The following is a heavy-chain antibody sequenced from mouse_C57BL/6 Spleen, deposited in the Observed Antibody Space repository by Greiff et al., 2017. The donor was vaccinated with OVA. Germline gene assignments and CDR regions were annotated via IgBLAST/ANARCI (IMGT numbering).Heavy chain of an antibody. CDR1: GYAFSSSW. J-gene: IGHJ4*01. D-gene: IGHD3-1*01. V-gene: IGHV1-82*01. Sequence: VKLVESGPELVKPGASVKISCKASGYAFSSSWMNWVKQRPGKGLEWLGRVYPGDGDTNYNGKFKGKATLTADKSSSTAYMQLSSLTSEDSAVYFCARYRERRDAMDYWGQGTSVTVSS. CDR3: ARYRERRDAMDY. CDR2: VYPGDGDT.